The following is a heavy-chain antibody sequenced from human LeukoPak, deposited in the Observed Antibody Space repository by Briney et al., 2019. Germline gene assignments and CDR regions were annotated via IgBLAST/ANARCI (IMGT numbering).Heavy chain of an antibody. Sequence: ASVKVSCKASGYTFTSYYMHRVRQAPGQGLEWMGIINPSGGSTSYAQKFQGRVTMTRDTSTSTVYMELSSLRSEDTAVYYCARDLGYGDPGVAYYFDYWGQGTLVTVSS. J-gene: IGHJ4*02. CDR1: GYTFTSYY. D-gene: IGHD4-17*01. CDR2: INPSGGST. V-gene: IGHV1-46*01. CDR3: ARDLGYGDPGVAYYFDY.